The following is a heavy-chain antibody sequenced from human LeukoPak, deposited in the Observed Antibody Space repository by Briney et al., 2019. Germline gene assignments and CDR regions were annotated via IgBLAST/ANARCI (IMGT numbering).Heavy chain of an antibody. D-gene: IGHD3-22*01. Sequence: GRSLRLSCAASGFTFSSYGMHWVRQAPGKGLEWVAVIWYDGSNKYYADSVKGRFTISRDNSKNTLYLQMNSLRAEDTAVYYCAKDLDHYDSSGYYDYWSQGTLVTVSS. CDR1: GFTFSSYG. J-gene: IGHJ4*02. CDR2: IWYDGSNK. CDR3: AKDLDHYDSSGYYDY. V-gene: IGHV3-33*06.